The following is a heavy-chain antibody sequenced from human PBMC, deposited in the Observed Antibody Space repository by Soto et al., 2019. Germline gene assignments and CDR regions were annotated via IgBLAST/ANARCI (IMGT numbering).Heavy chain of an antibody. D-gene: IGHD1-26*01. Sequence: ASVKVSCKASGGTFSSYAISWVRQAPGQGLEWMGGIIPIFGTANYAQKFQGRVTITADESTSTAYMELSSLRSEDTAVYYGARDADDRVGATGGCYYYYYMDVWGKGTTVTVSS. V-gene: IGHV1-69*13. CDR1: GGTFSSYA. CDR3: ARDADDRVGATGGCYYYYYMDV. J-gene: IGHJ6*03. CDR2: IIPIFGTA.